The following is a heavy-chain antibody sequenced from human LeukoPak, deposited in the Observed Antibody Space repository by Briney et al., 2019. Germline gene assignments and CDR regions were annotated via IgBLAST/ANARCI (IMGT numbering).Heavy chain of an antibody. CDR2: ISGSGGST. CDR1: RFTFSDYY. V-gene: IGHV3-23*01. D-gene: IGHD1-26*01. J-gene: IGHJ4*02. CDR3: AYVEATPPASDY. Sequence: GGSLRLSCAASRFTFSDYYMSWIRQAPGKGLEWVSAISGSGGSTYYADSVKGRFTISRDNSKNTLYLQMNSLRAEDTAVYYCAYVEATPPASDYWGQGTLVTVSS.